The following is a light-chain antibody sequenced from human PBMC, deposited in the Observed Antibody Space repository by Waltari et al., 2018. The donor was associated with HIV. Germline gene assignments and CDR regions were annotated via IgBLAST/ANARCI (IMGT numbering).Light chain of an antibody. CDR3: QSSDISGNYWV. Sequence: SYGLTQRPSVSVSPGQTATITCSGDALPKQYTYWYQQKPGQAPVMVIYKDSERPSGIPERFSGSSSATTVTLTISGVQAADEADYYCQSSDISGNYWVFGGGTKLTVL. J-gene: IGLJ3*02. CDR2: KDS. V-gene: IGLV3-25*03. CDR1: ALPKQY.